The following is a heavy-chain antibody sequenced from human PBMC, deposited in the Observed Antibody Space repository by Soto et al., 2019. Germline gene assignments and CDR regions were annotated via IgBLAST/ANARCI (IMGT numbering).Heavy chain of an antibody. D-gene: IGHD6-19*01. CDR3: AHRGKYDSGSDGGYFNY. V-gene: IGHV2-5*02. CDR1: GFSLSTTGVG. J-gene: IGHJ4*02. CDR2: VYWGDDK. Sequence: QITLKESGPTLLKPTQALALTCTFSGFSLSTTGVGVGWIRQPPGKALEWLGFVYWGDDKRHRPSLKSRLTLTKETSKNHVVLTMTNMDPVDTAMYYCAHRGKYDSGSDGGYFNYWSQGTLVTVSS.